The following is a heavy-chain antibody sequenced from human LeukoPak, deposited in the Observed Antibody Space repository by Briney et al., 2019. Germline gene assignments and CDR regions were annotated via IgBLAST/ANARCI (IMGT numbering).Heavy chain of an antibody. CDR3: AKATTAIVVDNFFDY. D-gene: IGHD3-22*01. J-gene: IGHJ4*02. CDR2: ISGNGGAT. Sequence: GGSLRLSCAASGFTFTSYAMSWVRQAPGKGLEWVSAISGNGGATYYADSVKGRFTISRDNSKNTLHLQMNSLRAEDPALYYCAKATTAIVVDNFFDYWGQGTVVSVSS. CDR1: GFTFTSYA. V-gene: IGHV3-23*01.